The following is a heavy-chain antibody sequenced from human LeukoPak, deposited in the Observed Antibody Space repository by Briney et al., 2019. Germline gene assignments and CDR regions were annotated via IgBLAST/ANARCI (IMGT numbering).Heavy chain of an antibody. Sequence: VASVKVSCKTSGYSFTDYYMHWVRQAPGQGLEWMGWINPNSGGTSSAQKFQGRVTMTRDTSITTVYMEVSWLTSDDTAIYYCARADRLDGGPYLIGPWGQGTLVTVFS. V-gene: IGHV1-2*02. CDR1: GYSFTDYY. J-gene: IGHJ5*02. CDR3: ARADRLDGGPYLIGP. D-gene: IGHD2-21*01. CDR2: INPNSGGT.